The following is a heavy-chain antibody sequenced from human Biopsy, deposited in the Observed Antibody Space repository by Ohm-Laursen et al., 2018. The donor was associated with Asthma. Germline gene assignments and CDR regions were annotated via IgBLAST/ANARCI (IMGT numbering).Heavy chain of an antibody. Sequence: GASVKVSCKASGDSFSNYAISWVRQAPGQGLEWMGRIDPNSGGTNYAQKFLGRVTMTRDTSVNTAFMVLSRLRSDDTAVCYCARIKIRIGAGTDRYFDLWGRGTLVTVSS. J-gene: IGHJ2*01. V-gene: IGHV1-2*06. CDR3: ARIKIRIGAGTDRYFDL. D-gene: IGHD3-16*01. CDR2: IDPNSGGT. CDR1: GDSFSNYA.